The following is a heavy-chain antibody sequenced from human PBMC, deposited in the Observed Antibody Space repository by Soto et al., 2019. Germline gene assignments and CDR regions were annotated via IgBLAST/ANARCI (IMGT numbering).Heavy chain of an antibody. CDR1: EDTFRNYA. D-gene: IGHD3-22*01. V-gene: IGHV1-69*06. J-gene: IGHJ2*01. Sequence: QVELVQSGAEVKKPGSSVKVSCQASEDTFRNYAISWVRHAPGQGLEWMGGIIPIFGTANYAQKCQGRVTITADTSANTVYLELSSLRSEDTAVYYCASTKYDSSAYYYWYLGLWGRVTLVTVAS. CDR3: ASTKYDSSAYYYWYLGL. CDR2: IIPIFGTA.